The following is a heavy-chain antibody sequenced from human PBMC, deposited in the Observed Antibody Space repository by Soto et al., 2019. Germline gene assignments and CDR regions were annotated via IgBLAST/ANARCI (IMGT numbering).Heavy chain of an antibody. CDR3: ARRPYYYYGMDV. CDR2: ISNSGIT. V-gene: IGHV4-30-4*01. J-gene: IGHJ6*02. Sequence: SATLSLTCTVSGGSISSGNYYWSWIRQPPGQGLEWIGYISNSGITYYNPSLKSRLTISVDTSKNQFSLKLSSVTAADTAVYYCARRPYYYYGMDVWGQGTTVTVSS. CDR1: GGSISSGNYY.